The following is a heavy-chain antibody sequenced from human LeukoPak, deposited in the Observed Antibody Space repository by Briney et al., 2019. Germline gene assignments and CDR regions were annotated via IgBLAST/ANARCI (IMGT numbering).Heavy chain of an antibody. CDR2: INPNSGGT. V-gene: IGHV1-2*02. D-gene: IGHD6-25*01. CDR3: AREGAAAEDVNWFDP. J-gene: IGHJ5*02. Sequence: GASVKVSCKASGYTFTGYYMHWVRQAPGQGLEWMGWINPNSGGTNYTQKFQDRVTMTRDTSISTAYLELSSLESDDTAIYYCAREGAAAEDVNWFDPWGQGTLVTVSS. CDR1: GYTFTGYY.